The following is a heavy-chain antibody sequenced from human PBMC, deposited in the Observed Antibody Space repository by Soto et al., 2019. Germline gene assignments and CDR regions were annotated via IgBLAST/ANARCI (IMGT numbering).Heavy chain of an antibody. V-gene: IGHV3-64D*08. Sequence: GGSLRLSCSASGFTFSSYAMHWVRQAPGKGLEYVSAISSNGGSTYYADSVKGRFTISRDNSKNTLYLQMSSLRAEDTAVYYCVKAGHYDYVWGSYRPNWFDPWGQGTLVTVSS. J-gene: IGHJ5*02. CDR3: VKAGHYDYVWGSYRPNWFDP. CDR1: GFTFSSYA. CDR2: ISSNGGST. D-gene: IGHD3-16*02.